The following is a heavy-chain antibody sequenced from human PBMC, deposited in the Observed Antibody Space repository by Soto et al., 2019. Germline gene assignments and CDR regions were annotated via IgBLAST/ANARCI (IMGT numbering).Heavy chain of an antibody. CDR3: ARELYGDYQLDY. Sequence: GASVKVSCKPSGYTFTRNGICWVRQAPGQGLEWMGWINPNSGGTNYAQKFQGWVTMTRDTSISTAYMELSRLRSDDTAVYYRARELYGDYQLDYWGQGTLVTVSS. CDR2: INPNSGGT. J-gene: IGHJ4*02. CDR1: GYTFTRNG. D-gene: IGHD4-17*01. V-gene: IGHV1-2*04.